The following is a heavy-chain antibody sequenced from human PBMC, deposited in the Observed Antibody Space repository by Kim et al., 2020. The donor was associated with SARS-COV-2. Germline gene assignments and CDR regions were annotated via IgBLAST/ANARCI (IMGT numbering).Heavy chain of an antibody. CDR3: ARTPDAMTTVTTGYFDY. D-gene: IGHD4-17*01. J-gene: IGHJ4*02. CDR1: GGSFSGYY. Sequence: SETLSLTCAVYGGSFSGYYWSWIRQPPGKGLEWIGEINHSGSTNYNPSLKSRVTISVDTSKNQFSLKLSSVTAADTAVYYCARTPDAMTTVTTGYFDYWGQGTLVTVSS. V-gene: IGHV4-34*01. CDR2: INHSGST.